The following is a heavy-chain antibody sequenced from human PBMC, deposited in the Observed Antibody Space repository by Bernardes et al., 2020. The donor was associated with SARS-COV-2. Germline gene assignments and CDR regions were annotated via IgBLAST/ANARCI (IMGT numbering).Heavy chain of an antibody. CDR2: INNYGTET. CDR1: GFSFSSFW. V-gene: IGHV3-74*01. Sequence: GGSLRLSCAASGFSFSSFWMYWVRQAPGKGLVWVARINNYGTETFYADSVKGRFTISRDNAQETLYLQMDSLTVEDTAMYFCAKDVSVWGQGTLVTVSS. CDR3: AKDVSV. J-gene: IGHJ4*02.